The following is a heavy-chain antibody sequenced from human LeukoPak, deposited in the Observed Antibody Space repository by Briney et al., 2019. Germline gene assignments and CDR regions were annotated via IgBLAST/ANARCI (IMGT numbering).Heavy chain of an antibody. Sequence: ASVRVSCKASGYTSTSYYMHWVRQAPGQGLEWMGIINPSGGSTSYAQKFQGRVTMTRDMSTSTVYMELSSLRSEDTAVYYCARADDILTGYANWFDPWGQGTLVTVSS. CDR3: ARADDILTGYANWFDP. CDR1: GYTSTSYY. D-gene: IGHD3-9*01. CDR2: INPSGGST. J-gene: IGHJ5*02. V-gene: IGHV1-46*01.